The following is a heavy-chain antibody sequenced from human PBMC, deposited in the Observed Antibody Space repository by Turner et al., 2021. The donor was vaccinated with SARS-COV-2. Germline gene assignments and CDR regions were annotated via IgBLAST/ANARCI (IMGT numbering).Heavy chain of an antibody. CDR1: GFTISSYA. CDR2: IYSGGST. Sequence: EVLLLGAGGVLTQPGRCLTFSCSAFGFTISSYALSWVRQAPGKGLEWVSVIYSGGSTYYADSVKGRFTISRDNSKNTLYLQMNSLRAEDTAVYYCAGDKEYYDSSGYYYSIVLDVWGQGTLVTVSS. V-gene: IGHV3-53*01. J-gene: IGHJ4*02. CDR3: AGDKEYYDSSGYYYSIVLDV. D-gene: IGHD3-22*01.